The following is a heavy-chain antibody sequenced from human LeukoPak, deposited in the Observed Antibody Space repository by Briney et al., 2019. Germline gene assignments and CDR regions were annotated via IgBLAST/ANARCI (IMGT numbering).Heavy chain of an antibody. CDR1: GFRFSCYG. V-gene: IGHV3-30*02. CDR2: IRYDGSKK. Sequence: GGPLRLSCAASGFRFSCYGVLWVPQAPGRGLEWVAFIRYDGSKKYYADSVKGRFTISRDNSKNPLYLQMNSLRADDTAVYYCAKELRVVSATTPGHWGQGTLVTVSS. CDR3: AKELRVVSATTPGH. J-gene: IGHJ4*02. D-gene: IGHD2-15*01.